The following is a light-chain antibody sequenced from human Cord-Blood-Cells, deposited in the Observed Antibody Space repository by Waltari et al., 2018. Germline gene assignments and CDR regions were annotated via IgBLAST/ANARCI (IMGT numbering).Light chain of an antibody. CDR3: QVWDSSSDHAV. Sequence: SYVLTQPPSVSVAPGKTARITCGGNNIGSKSGHWYQQKPGQAPGLVIYYDSDRPSGIPERFAGSNSGNTATLTISRVEAGDEADYYCQVWDSSSDHAVFGGGTQLTVL. V-gene: IGLV3-21*04. CDR1: NIGSKS. CDR2: YDS. J-gene: IGLJ7*01.